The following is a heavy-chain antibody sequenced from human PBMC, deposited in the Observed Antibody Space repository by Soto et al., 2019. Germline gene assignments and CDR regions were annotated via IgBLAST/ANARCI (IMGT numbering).Heavy chain of an antibody. Sequence: GGSLRLSCAASEFTFSTYGMHWVRQAPGKGLEWVAVISYDGSNKYYADSVRGRFTISRDNSKNTLYLQMNSLRAEDTAVYYCAKDIVVVPSASRGYSHGIDVWGPGTTVTVYS. CDR3: AKDIVVVPSASRGYSHGIDV. J-gene: IGHJ6*02. D-gene: IGHD2-2*01. V-gene: IGHV3-30*18. CDR1: EFTFSTYG. CDR2: ISYDGSNK.